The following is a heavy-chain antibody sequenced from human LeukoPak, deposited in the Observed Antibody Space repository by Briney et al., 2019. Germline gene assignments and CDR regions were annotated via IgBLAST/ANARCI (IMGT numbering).Heavy chain of an antibody. Sequence: SVKVSCKASGGTFSSYAISWVRQAPGQGLERMGGIIPIFGTANYAQKFQGRVTITADKSTSTAYMELSSLRSEDTAVYYCARARGTIALYYYYYMDVWGKGTTVTVSS. CDR1: GGTFSSYA. CDR3: ARARGTIALYYYYYMDV. CDR2: IIPIFGTA. J-gene: IGHJ6*03. V-gene: IGHV1-69*06. D-gene: IGHD1-1*01.